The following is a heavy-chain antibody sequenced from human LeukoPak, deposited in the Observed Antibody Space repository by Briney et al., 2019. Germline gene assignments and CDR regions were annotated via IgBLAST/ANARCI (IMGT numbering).Heavy chain of an antibody. CDR1: GFTFLSYS. CDR3: ARLRGDRGVITIFGVLPHMPYYYYYYMDV. D-gene: IGHD3-3*01. V-gene: IGHV3-21*01. Sequence: MTGGSLRLSCAASGFTFLSYSMNWVRQAPGKGLEWVSSISSTSSSYIYYADSVKGRFTISRDNAKNSPYLQMNSLRAADTAVYYCARLRGDRGVITIFGVLPHMPYYYYYYMDVWGKGTTVTVSS. CDR2: ISSTSSSYI. J-gene: IGHJ6*03.